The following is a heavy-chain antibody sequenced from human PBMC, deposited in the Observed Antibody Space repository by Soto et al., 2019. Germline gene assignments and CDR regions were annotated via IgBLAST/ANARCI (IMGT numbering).Heavy chain of an antibody. CDR2: INPSGGST. D-gene: IGHD2-2*01. Sequence: ASVKVSCKASGYTFTSYYMHWVRQAPGQGLEWMGIINPSGGSTSYAQKFQGRVTMTRDTSASTVYMELSSLRSEDTAVYYCATNIVVVRAAFDYWGQGTLVTVSS. CDR3: ATNIVVVRAAFDY. V-gene: IGHV1-46*01. J-gene: IGHJ4*02. CDR1: GYTFTSYY.